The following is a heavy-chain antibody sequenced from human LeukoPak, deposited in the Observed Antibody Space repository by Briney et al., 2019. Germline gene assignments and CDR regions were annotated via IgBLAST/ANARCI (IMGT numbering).Heavy chain of an antibody. CDR1: GFTFSNYA. V-gene: IGHV3-23*01. J-gene: IGHJ4*02. CDR2: ISGGDGNT. Sequence: GGSLRLSCVASGFTFSNYAFDWVRQAPGKGLDWVSGISGGDGNTHYADPVKGRFTISRDNSKDTLYLQMNSLRAEDTAVYYCARMGDGSGSSNWGQGTLVTVSS. D-gene: IGHD3-10*01. CDR3: ARMGDGSGSSN.